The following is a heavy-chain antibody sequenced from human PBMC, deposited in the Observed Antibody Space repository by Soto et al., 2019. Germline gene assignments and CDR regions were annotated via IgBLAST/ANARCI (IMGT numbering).Heavy chain of an antibody. J-gene: IGHJ4*01. V-gene: IGHV3-21*01. Sequence: GSLRLSCAASGFTFSLYTMNWVRQAPGKGLEWVSSITPSSSYIYYADSVKGRFTISRDNAKSSLYLQMNSLRAEDTALYFCSRDEWGPHFDSWGQGTLVTV. D-gene: IGHD2-8*01. CDR1: GFTFSLYT. CDR2: ITPSSSYI. CDR3: SRDEWGPHFDS.